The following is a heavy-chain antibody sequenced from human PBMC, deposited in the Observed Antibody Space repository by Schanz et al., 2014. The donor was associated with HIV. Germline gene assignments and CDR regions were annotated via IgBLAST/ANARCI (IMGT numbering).Heavy chain of an antibody. D-gene: IGHD2-2*01. CDR2: ISWNSDSK. V-gene: IGHV3-9*01. CDR3: ARDVAGCSGTSCYSDAFDI. CDR1: GFIFDDYA. J-gene: IGHJ3*02. Sequence: EVQLVESGGGLVQPGGSLRLSCAASGFIFDDYAMHWARQAPGKGLEWVSGISWNSDSKGYADSVKGRFTISRDNSKNTLFLQMNSLRAEDTAVYFCARDVAGCSGTSCYSDAFDIWGQGTLVTVSS.